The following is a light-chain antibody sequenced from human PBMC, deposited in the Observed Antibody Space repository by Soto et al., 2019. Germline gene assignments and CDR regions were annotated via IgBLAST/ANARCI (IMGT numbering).Light chain of an antibody. CDR3: SSYTSSSTLV. J-gene: IGLJ1*01. V-gene: IGLV2-14*01. CDR1: SSDVGGYNY. Sequence: QSALTQPASVSGSPGQSITISCTGTSSDVGGYNYVSWYQQHPGKAPKLMIYEVSNRPSGVSHRFSGSKSGNTASLTISGIQAEDEADYYCSSYTSSSTLVFGTGTKLTVL. CDR2: EVS.